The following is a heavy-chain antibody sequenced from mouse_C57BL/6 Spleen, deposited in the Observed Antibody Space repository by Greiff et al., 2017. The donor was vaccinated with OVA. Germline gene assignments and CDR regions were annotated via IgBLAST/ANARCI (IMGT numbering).Heavy chain of an antibody. CDR2: IRSKSNNYAT. J-gene: IGHJ4*01. CDR3: ERQLGRDDAMDY. D-gene: IGHD4-1*01. CDR1: GFSFNTYA. Sequence: EVKLVESGGGLVQPKGSLKLSCAASGFSFNTYAMNWVRQAPGKGLEWVARIRSKSNNYATYYADSVKDRFTISRDDSESMLYLQMNNLKTEDTAMYYCERQLGRDDAMDYWGQGTSVTVSS. V-gene: IGHV10-1*01.